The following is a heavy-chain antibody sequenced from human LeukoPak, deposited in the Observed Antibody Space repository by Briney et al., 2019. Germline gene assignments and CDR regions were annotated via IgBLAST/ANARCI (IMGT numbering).Heavy chain of an antibody. J-gene: IGHJ4*02. CDR1: GFTFSTYG. V-gene: IGHV3-30*18. D-gene: IGHD6-19*01. Sequence: QPGGSLRLSCAASGFTFSTYGMHWVRQAPGKGLEWVAVISYDGSNKHYADSVKGRLTISRDNSKNTLYLQMNSLRAEDTGVYYCAKDHSSGSRRAYWGQGTLVTVSS. CDR3: AKDHSSGSRRAY. CDR2: ISYDGSNK.